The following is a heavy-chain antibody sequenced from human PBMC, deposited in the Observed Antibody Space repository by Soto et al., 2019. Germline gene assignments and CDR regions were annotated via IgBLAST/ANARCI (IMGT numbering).Heavy chain of an antibody. CDR1: GFTFSSYA. V-gene: IGHV3-23*01. CDR2: ISGSGGST. CDR3: AKGEIAAAGSRAYYYYGMDV. D-gene: IGHD6-13*01. J-gene: IGHJ6*02. Sequence: GGSLRLSCAASGFTFSSYAMSWVRQAPGKGLEWVSAISGSGGSTYYADSAKGRFTISRDNSKNTLYLQMNSLRAEDTAVYYCAKGEIAAAGSRAYYYYGMDVWGQGTTVTVSS.